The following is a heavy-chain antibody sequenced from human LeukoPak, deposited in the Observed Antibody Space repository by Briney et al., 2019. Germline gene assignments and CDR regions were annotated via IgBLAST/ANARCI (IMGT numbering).Heavy chain of an antibody. Sequence: PSQTLSLTCTVSGGSISSGSYYWSWIRQPAGKGLEWIGRIYTSGSTNYNPSLKSRVTISVDTSKNQFSLKLSSVTAADTAVYYCASQYYDILTGYFRVIWGQGTMVTVSS. CDR2: IYTSGST. CDR1: GGSISSGSYY. CDR3: ASQYYDILTGYFRVI. D-gene: IGHD3-9*01. J-gene: IGHJ3*02. V-gene: IGHV4-61*02.